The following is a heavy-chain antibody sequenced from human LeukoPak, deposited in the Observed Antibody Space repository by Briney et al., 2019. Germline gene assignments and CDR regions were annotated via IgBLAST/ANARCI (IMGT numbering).Heavy chain of an antibody. J-gene: IGHJ6*03. CDR2: INHSGST. CDR3: ARGGGYSYGYFMAHYMDV. D-gene: IGHD5-18*01. V-gene: IGHV4-34*01. Sequence: SETLSLTCTVSGGSISGYYWSWIRQPPGKGLEWIGEINHSGSTNYNPSLKSRVTISVDTSKNQFSLKLSSVTAADTAVYYCARGGGYSYGYFMAHYMDVWGKGTTVTVSS. CDR1: GGSISGYY.